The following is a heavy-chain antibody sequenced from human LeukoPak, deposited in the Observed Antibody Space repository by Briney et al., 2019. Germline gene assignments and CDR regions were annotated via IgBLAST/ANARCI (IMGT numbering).Heavy chain of an antibody. CDR3: ASLQLAGY. J-gene: IGHJ4*02. V-gene: IGHV1-69*04. Sequence: SVKVSCKASGGTFSSYAISWVRQAPGQGLEWMGRITPILGIANYAQKFQGRVTITADKSTSTAYMELSSLRSEDTAVYYCASLQLAGYWGQGTLVTVSS. D-gene: IGHD5-18*01. CDR2: ITPILGIA. CDR1: GGTFSSYA.